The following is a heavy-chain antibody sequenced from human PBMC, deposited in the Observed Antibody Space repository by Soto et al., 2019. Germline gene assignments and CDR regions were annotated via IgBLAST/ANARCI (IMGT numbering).Heavy chain of an antibody. Sequence: PGGSLRLSCAASGFTFSDYYMSWIRQAPGKGLEWVSYISSSGSTIYYADSVKGRFTISRDNAKNSLYLQMNSLRAEDTAVYYCAREGMLVPYYYYYMDVWGKGTTVTVSS. CDR3: AREGMLVPYYYYYMDV. J-gene: IGHJ6*03. CDR2: ISSSGSTI. D-gene: IGHD6-6*01. V-gene: IGHV3-11*01. CDR1: GFTFSDYY.